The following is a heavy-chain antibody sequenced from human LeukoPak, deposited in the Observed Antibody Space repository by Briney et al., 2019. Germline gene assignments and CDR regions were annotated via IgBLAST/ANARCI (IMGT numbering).Heavy chain of an antibody. Sequence: PGRSLRLSCAASGFTFSNYAIHWVRQAPGKGLEWAALISKDGTNKYYPDSVKGRFTISRDNSKNTLYLQMSSLRAEDTAVYYCAILGYSSSVFDCWGQGTLVTVSS. V-gene: IGHV3-30-3*01. CDR3: AILGYSSSVFDC. J-gene: IGHJ4*02. CDR1: GFTFSNYA. CDR2: ISKDGTNK. D-gene: IGHD6-13*01.